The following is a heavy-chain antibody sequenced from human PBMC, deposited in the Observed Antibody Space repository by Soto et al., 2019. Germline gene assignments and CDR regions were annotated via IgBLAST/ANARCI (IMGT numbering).Heavy chain of an antibody. J-gene: IGHJ6*02. CDR2: ISGYNGNT. CDR1: SFIFTSYG. D-gene: IGHD2-8*02. Sequence: ASVKVSCKASSFIFTSYGINWVRQAPGQGLEWMGWISGYNGNTKYGQKFQDRVTLTADTSTATAFMEVRSLRGDDSAVYYCAKSGGHHFGMGVWGQGTTVTVSS. CDR3: AKSGGHHFGMGV. V-gene: IGHV1-18*01.